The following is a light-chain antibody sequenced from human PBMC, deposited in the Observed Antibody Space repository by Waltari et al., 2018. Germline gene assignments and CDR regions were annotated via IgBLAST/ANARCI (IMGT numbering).Light chain of an antibody. V-gene: IGKV3-11*01. CDR3: QQRRSWPLT. J-gene: IGKJ4*01. CDR2: DTS. Sequence: EIVLTQSPATLSLSPGERATLSCRASQTVDSYLIWYQQRPGQAPRILIYDTSDRATGIPARFSGSGSGTDYTLTISSLEPEDFAVYYCQQRRSWPLTFGGGTKVEIK. CDR1: QTVDSY.